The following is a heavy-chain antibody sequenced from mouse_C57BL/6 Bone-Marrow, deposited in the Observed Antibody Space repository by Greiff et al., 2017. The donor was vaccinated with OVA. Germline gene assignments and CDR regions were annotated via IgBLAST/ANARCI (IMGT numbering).Heavy chain of an antibody. CDR1: GYSITSGYY. D-gene: IGHD1-1*01. Sequence: VQLKESGPGLVKPSQSLSLTCSVTGYSITSGYYWNLIRQFPGNKLEWMGYISYDGSNNYNPSLKNRISITRDTSKNQFFLKLNSVTTEDTATYYCASFTTVVSSYYFDYWGQGTTLTVSS. CDR3: ASFTTVVSSYYFDY. CDR2: ISYDGSN. V-gene: IGHV3-6*01. J-gene: IGHJ2*01.